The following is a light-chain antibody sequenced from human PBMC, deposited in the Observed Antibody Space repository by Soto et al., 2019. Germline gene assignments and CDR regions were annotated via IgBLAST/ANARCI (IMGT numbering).Light chain of an antibody. J-gene: IGLJ3*02. CDR3: SSYTITTTRV. CDR2: EVS. V-gene: IGLV2-14*01. CDR1: SSDVGYYNY. Sequence: QSALTQPASVSGSPGQSITISCTGTSSDVGYYNYVSWYQQHTGKAPKLIIFEVSNRPSGVSNRFSGSKSGNTASLTISGLQAEHEADYYCSSYTITTTRVFGGGTKLTVL.